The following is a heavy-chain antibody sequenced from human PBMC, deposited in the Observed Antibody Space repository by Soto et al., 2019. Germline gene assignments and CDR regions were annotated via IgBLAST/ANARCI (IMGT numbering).Heavy chain of an antibody. Sequence: QVHLVQSGAEVKKPGASVKVSCKASGYNFTQYTIHWVRQAPGQRLEWMGWITAGDGKTQYSKKFQTRVTIRSDVSATTVYMDLNSLRSEYTAVYYCASDLYSSSFFRFDAWGRGTLVIVSS. V-gene: IGHV1-3*01. D-gene: IGHD2-2*01. J-gene: IGHJ5*02. CDR1: GYNFTQYT. CDR3: ASDLYSSSFFRFDA. CDR2: ITAGDGKT.